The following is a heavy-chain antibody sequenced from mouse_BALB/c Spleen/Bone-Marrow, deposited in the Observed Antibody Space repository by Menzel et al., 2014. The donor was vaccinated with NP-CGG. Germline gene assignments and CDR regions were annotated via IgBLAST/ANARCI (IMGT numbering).Heavy chain of an antibody. Sequence: EVKLEESGGGLVQPGGSLKLSCAASGFDSSGYWMSWVRQAPGKGLEWIGEINPDSSTINYTPSLKDRFIISRDNAKNTLYLQMSKVRSEDTALYYCARLGYYGTMDYWGQGTSATVSS. CDR1: GFDSSGYW. V-gene: IGHV4-1*02. CDR2: INPDSSTI. CDR3: ARLGYYGTMDY. D-gene: IGHD1-1*01. J-gene: IGHJ4*01.